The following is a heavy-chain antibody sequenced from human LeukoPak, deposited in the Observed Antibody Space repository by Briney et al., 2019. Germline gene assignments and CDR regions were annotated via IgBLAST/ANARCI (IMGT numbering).Heavy chain of an antibody. CDR1: GGSISCHY. CDR3: ARGSQRITMVRGVIGFDY. CDR2: IYYSGST. V-gene: IGHV4-59*11. Sequence: SETLSLTCTVSGGSISCHYWSWIRQPPGKGLEWIGYIYYSGSTNYNPSLKSRVTISVDTSKNQCSLKLSSVTAADTAVYYYARGSQRITMVRGVIGFDYWGQGTLVTVSS. J-gene: IGHJ4*02. D-gene: IGHD3-10*01.